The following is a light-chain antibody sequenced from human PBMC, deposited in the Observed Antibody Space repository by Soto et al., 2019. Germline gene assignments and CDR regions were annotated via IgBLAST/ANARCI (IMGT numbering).Light chain of an antibody. CDR2: AAS. CDR3: QKYNGAPPLFT. V-gene: IGKV1-27*01. Sequence: DIPMTQSPSSLSASVGDRVTITCRAGHDIGNSLAWYQQKPGQVPKLVIFAASTLQSGVPSRFSGSGSVTDFTLTINSLQPEDVATYYCQKYNGAPPLFTFGPGTKVDIK. J-gene: IGKJ3*01. CDR1: HDIGNS.